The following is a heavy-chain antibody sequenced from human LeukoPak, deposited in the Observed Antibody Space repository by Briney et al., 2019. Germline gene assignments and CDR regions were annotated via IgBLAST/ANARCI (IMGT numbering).Heavy chain of an antibody. J-gene: IGHJ4*02. V-gene: IGHV1-2*02. Sequence: ASVKVSCKASGYTFTGYYMHWVRQAPGQGLEWMGWINPNSGGANYAQKFQGRVTMTRDTSISTAYMELSRLRSDDTAVYYCARETADIEVVPALDWGQGTLVTVSS. CDR1: GYTFTGYY. CDR2: INPNSGGA. CDR3: ARETADIEVVPALD. D-gene: IGHD2-2*01.